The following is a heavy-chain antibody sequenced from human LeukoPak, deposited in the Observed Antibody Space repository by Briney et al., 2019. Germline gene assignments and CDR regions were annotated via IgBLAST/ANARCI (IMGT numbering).Heavy chain of an antibody. Sequence: GGSLRLSCAASGFTFSSYAMSWVRQAPGEGLEGVSAISGSGGSTYYADSVKGRFTISRDNSKNTLYLQMNSLRAEDTAVYYCAKVPRTYYYDSSGYYYFDYWGQGTLVTVSS. CDR1: GFTFSSYA. J-gene: IGHJ4*02. CDR3: AKVPRTYYYDSSGYYYFDY. CDR2: ISGSGGST. D-gene: IGHD3-22*01. V-gene: IGHV3-23*01.